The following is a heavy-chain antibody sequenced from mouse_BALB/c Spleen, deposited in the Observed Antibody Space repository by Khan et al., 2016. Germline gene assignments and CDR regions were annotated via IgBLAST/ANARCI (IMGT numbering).Heavy chain of an antibody. CDR1: GYTFTSYT. V-gene: IGHV1-4*01. D-gene: IGHD1-2*01. CDR2: INPSSGYT. CDR3: ARVRLRLPYYFDY. J-gene: IGHJ2*01. Sequence: QVQLQQPGAELARPGASVKMSCKASGYTFTSYTMHWVKQRPGQGLEWIGYINPSSGYTNYNQKFKDKATLTADKSSSTAYMQLSSLTSEDSAVYYCARVRLRLPYYFDYWGQGTTLTVSP.